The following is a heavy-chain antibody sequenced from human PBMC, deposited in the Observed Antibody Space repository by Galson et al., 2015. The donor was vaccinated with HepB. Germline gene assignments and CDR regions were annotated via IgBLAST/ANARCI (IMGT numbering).Heavy chain of an antibody. CDR1: GFPFNNAW. Sequence: SLRLSCAASGFPFNNAWMTWVRQAPGMGLEWVGRIKSKTDGATTEYAAPVKGRFTISRDDSRNTLYLQMNRLRTYATAVYYCTKDVYFSSYWSWLDPWGQGTRVTVSS. CDR2: IKSKTDGATT. CDR3: TKDVYFSSYWSWLDP. J-gene: IGHJ5*02. V-gene: IGHV3-15*01. D-gene: IGHD2-2*01.